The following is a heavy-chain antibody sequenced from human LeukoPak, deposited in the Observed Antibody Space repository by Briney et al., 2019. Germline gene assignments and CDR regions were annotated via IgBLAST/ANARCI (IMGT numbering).Heavy chain of an antibody. Sequence: GGSLRLSCAASGFTFDDYAMSWVRQAPGKGLEWVSGLNWNGGSTGYADSVKGRFTISRDNAKNSLYLQMNSLRAEDTALYYCARDPGVVAFHYFDYWGQGTLVTVSS. CDR1: GFTFDDYA. V-gene: IGHV3-20*04. CDR3: ARDPGVVAFHYFDY. D-gene: IGHD3-3*01. J-gene: IGHJ4*02. CDR2: LNWNGGST.